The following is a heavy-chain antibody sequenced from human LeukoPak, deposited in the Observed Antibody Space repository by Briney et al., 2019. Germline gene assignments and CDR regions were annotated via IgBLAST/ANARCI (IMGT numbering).Heavy chain of an antibody. CDR1: GGSFSGYY. Sequence: NSSETLSLTCAVYGGSFSGYYWSWIRQPPGKGLEWIGEINHSGSTNYNPSLKSRVTISVDTSKNQFSLKLSSVTAADTAVYYCARLWAAAGTTGYYFDYWGQGTLVTVSS. V-gene: IGHV4-34*01. CDR3: ARLWAAAGTTGYYFDY. CDR2: INHSGST. J-gene: IGHJ4*02. D-gene: IGHD6-13*01.